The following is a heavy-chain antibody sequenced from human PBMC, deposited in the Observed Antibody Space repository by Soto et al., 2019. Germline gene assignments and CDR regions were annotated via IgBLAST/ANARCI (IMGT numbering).Heavy chain of an antibody. CDR3: VRATFFSDSSGYTRFFDY. CDR2: SRDKAKGYST. D-gene: IGHD3-22*01. J-gene: IGHJ4*01. Sequence: GWSLRLSCACSVFTLIDHYIDWVRKAPGKGLEWVGSSRDKAKGYSTAYAASVKGSFTTSRDESQNSVYLQMLSLKTEDTAVYYCVRATFFSDSSGYTRFFDYWGHGILVTVSA. CDR1: VFTLIDHY. V-gene: IGHV3-72*01.